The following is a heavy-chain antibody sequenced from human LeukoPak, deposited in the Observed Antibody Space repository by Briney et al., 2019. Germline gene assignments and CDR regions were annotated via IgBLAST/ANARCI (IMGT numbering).Heavy chain of an antibody. CDR3: AKGAIVVVPAVLGY. CDR2: ISYDGSNK. J-gene: IGHJ4*02. Sequence: PGGSLRLSCAASGFTFSSYGMHWVRQAPGKGLEWVAVISYDGSNKYYADSVKGRFTISRDNSKNTLYLQMNSLRAEDTAVYYCAKGAIVVVPAVLGYWGQGTLVTVSS. V-gene: IGHV3-30*18. D-gene: IGHD2-2*01. CDR1: GFTFSSYG.